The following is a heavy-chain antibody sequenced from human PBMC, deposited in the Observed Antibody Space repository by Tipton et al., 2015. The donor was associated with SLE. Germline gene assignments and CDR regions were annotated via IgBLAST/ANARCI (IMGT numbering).Heavy chain of an antibody. V-gene: IGHV3-48*03. J-gene: IGHJ4*02. D-gene: IGHD2-21*01. Sequence: SLRLSCAASGFTFSNYEMNWVRQAPGKGLECVSYISARSGTIYYADSVKGRFTISRDNAKNSLYLQMNSLRVEDTAVYYCARDPYSNYFDYWGQGTLVTVSS. CDR1: GFTFSNYE. CDR3: ARDPYSNYFDY. CDR2: ISARSGTI.